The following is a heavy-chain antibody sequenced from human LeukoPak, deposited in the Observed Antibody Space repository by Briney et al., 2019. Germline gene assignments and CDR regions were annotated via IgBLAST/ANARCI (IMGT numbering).Heavy chain of an antibody. CDR1: GFTVSSNY. CDR3: ARDSLPGPFGSDAFDI. Sequence: GGSLRLSCAASGFTVSSNYMSWVRQAPGKGLEWVSVIYSGGSTYYADSVKGRFTISRDNSKNTLYLQMNSLRAEDTAVYYCARDSLPGPFGSDAFDIWGQGTMVTVSS. V-gene: IGHV3-53*01. CDR2: IYSGGST. D-gene: IGHD3-10*01. J-gene: IGHJ3*02.